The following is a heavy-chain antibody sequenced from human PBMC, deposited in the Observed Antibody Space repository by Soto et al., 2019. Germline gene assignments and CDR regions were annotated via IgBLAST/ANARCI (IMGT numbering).Heavy chain of an antibody. D-gene: IGHD7-27*01. CDR2: IYYGGST. CDR3: AKNWNWGSLVH. Sequence: SETLSLTCTVSGDSISTDYWSWIWQSPGKGLEWIGFIYYGGSTNYNPSLKSRVTISVDTPKNQFSLKLSSVTAADTAVYYCAKNWNWGSLVHWGQGTLVT. CDR1: GDSISTDY. V-gene: IGHV4-59*08. J-gene: IGHJ4*02.